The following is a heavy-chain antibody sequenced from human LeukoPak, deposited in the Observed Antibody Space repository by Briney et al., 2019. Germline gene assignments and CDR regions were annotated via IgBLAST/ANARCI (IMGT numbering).Heavy chain of an antibody. CDR2: ISSSSSTI. V-gene: IGHV3-48*01. CDR3: ARGYYGDYSGFDP. D-gene: IGHD4-17*01. CDR1: GFTFSSYS. Sequence: GGSLRLSCAASGFTFSSYSMNWVRQAPGKGLEWVSYISSSSSTIYYADSVKGRFTISRDNAKSSLYLQMNSLRAEDTAVYYCARGYYGDYSGFDPWGQGTLVTVSS. J-gene: IGHJ5*02.